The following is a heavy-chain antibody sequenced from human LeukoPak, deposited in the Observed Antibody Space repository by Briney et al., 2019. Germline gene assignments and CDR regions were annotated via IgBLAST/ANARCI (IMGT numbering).Heavy chain of an antibody. CDR1: GGSISTITYY. D-gene: IGHD2-15*01. CDR3: AREVFCSGGSCYSSYWSDP. CDR2: MYYRGNT. Sequence: SETLSLTCTVSGGSISTITYYWGWIRQPPGKGLEWVGHMYYRGNTFYNPSLKSRVTISVDTSKNQFSLKLRSVTAADTAVYYCAREVFCSGGSCYSSYWSDPWGQGTLVTVSS. J-gene: IGHJ5*02. V-gene: IGHV4-39*07.